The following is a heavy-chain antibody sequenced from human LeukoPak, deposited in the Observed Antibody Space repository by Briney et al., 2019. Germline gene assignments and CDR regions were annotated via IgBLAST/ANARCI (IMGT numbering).Heavy chain of an antibody. J-gene: IGHJ4*02. V-gene: IGHV3-30*04. CDR1: GFTFSNYA. D-gene: IGHD3-9*01. Sequence: GGSLRLSCAASGFTFSNYALHWVRQAPGKGLEWVAVISYDGSNKFYADSVRGRFTISRDNSKNTLFLQMDSLRPEDTAVYYCARGPDYDILADYFDYWGQGTLVTVSS. CDR3: ARGPDYDILADYFDY. CDR2: ISYDGSNK.